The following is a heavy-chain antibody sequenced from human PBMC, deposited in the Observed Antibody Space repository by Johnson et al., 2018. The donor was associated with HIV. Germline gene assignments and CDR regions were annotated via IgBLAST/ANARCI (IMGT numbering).Heavy chain of an antibody. Sequence: QMMLVESGGGVVQPGRSLRLSCAASGFTFSMYAMHWVRQAPGKGLEWVAVISYDGSNKYYADSVRGRFTISRDNSKNTLYLQMNSLRAEDTAVYYCARDQTGVTTIWGQGTMVTVSS. D-gene: IGHD3-3*01. CDR3: ARDQTGVTTI. V-gene: IGHV3-30*01. CDR1: GFTFSMYA. CDR2: ISYDGSNK. J-gene: IGHJ3*02.